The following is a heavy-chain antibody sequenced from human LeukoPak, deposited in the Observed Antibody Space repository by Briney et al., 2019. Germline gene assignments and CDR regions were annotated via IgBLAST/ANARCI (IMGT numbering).Heavy chain of an antibody. Sequence: PSETLSLTCTVSGGSISSSSYYWGWIRQPPGKGLEWIGSIYYSGSTNYNPSLKSRVTMSVDTSKNQFSLKLSSVTAADTAVYYCAREGLFTMVRGVIDPFDYWGQGTLVTVSS. V-gene: IGHV4-39*07. CDR3: AREGLFTMVRGVIDPFDY. D-gene: IGHD3-10*01. J-gene: IGHJ4*02. CDR1: GGSISSSSYY. CDR2: IYYSGST.